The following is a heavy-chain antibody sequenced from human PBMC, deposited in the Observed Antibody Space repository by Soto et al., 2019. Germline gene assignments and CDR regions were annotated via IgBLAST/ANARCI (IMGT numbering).Heavy chain of an antibody. CDR2: IXPXXSXT. CDR1: GYSFTSYW. V-gene: IGHV5-51*01. CDR3: AKTTDYGGNDAFDI. Sequence: GESLKIPFKGSGYSFTSYWIGWVRQMPGQGLEWMGIIXPXXSXTXXXPXXXGQVTISADKSISTAYLQWSSLKASDTAMYYCAKTTDYGGNDAFDIWGQGTMVTASS. J-gene: IGHJ3*02. D-gene: IGHD4-17*01.